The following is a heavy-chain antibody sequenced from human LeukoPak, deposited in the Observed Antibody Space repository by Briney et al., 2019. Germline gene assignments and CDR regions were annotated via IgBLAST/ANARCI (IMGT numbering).Heavy chain of an antibody. J-gene: IGHJ4*02. CDR1: GLTFSSYA. V-gene: IGHV3-30*04. D-gene: IGHD6-6*01. CDR3: ARDLDPSSSPFPYYFDY. Sequence: PGGSLRLSCAAPGLTFSSYAMHWVRQAPGKGLEWVAVISYDGSNKYYADSVKGRFTISRDNSKNTLYLQMNSLRAEDTAVYYCARDLDPSSSPFPYYFDYWGQGTLVTVSS. CDR2: ISYDGSNK.